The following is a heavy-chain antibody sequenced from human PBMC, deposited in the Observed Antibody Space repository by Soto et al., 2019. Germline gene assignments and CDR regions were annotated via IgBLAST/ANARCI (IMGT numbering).Heavy chain of an antibody. J-gene: IGHJ6*02. CDR1: GFTFSSYS. D-gene: IGHD3-3*01. CDR3: ARDYDFWSGYPYYYGMDV. V-gene: IGHV3-48*02. Sequence: PGGSLRLSCAASGFTFSSYSMNWVRQAPGKGLEWVSYISSSSSTIYYADSVKGRFTISRDNAKNSLYLQMNSLRDEDTAVYYCARDYDFWSGYPYYYGMDVWGQGTTVTVSS. CDR2: ISSSSSTI.